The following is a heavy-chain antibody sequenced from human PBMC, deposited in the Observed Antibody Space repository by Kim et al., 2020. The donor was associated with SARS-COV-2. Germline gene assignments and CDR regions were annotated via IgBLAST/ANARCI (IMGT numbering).Heavy chain of an antibody. D-gene: IGHD6-19*01. V-gene: IGHV3-21*06. CDR1: GFTFSSYS. CDR3: ARDVSSGWYRGGYYFDY. Sequence: GGSLRLSCAASGFTFSSYSMNWVRQAPGKGLEWVSSISSSSSYIYYADSVKGRFTISRDNAKNLLYLQMNSLRAEDTAVYYCARDVSSGWYRGGYYFDYWGQGTLVSVSS. J-gene: IGHJ4*02. CDR2: ISSSSSYI.